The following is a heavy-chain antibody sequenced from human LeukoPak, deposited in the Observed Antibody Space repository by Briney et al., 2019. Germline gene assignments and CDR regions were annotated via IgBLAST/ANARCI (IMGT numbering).Heavy chain of an antibody. V-gene: IGHV6-1*01. CDR1: GYSFSRNSAG. CDR3: ARGGLVRGSIDSLIAFDF. D-gene: IGHD3-10*01. J-gene: IGHJ3*01. CDR2: IYYSSTWYG. Sequence: SQTLSLTCAISGYSFSRNSAGWNWISQSPSRGLEWLVRIYYSSTWYGDFVTSRITITPDKDKNQFSLQLVSVNPEETAVYYCARGGLVRGSIDSLIAFDFWGQGTVVTVSS.